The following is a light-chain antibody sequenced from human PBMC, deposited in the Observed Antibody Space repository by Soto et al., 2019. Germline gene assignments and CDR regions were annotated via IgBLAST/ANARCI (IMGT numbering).Light chain of an antibody. V-gene: IGLV2-23*02. Sequence: QSVLTQPASVSGSLGQSITISCTGTSCDVGSYNLVSWYQQHPGKAPKLMIYEVSKRPSGVSNRFSGSKSGNTASLTISGLQAEDEADYYCCSYAGSSYVFGTGTKVTVL. CDR2: EVS. J-gene: IGLJ1*01. CDR3: CSYAGSSYV. CDR1: SCDVGSYNL.